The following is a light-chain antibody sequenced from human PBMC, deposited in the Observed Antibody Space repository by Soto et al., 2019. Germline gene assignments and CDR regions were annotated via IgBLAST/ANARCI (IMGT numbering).Light chain of an antibody. Sequence: EIVLTQSPATLSVSPGERATLSCRAIQSVSSSYLAWYQQKPGQAPRLLIYGASNRATGIPARFSGSGSGTDFTLTISRLEPEDFAVYYCQQYGSSLTWTFGQGTRLEIK. V-gene: IGKV3-20*01. J-gene: IGKJ5*01. CDR3: QQYGSSLTWT. CDR1: QSVSSSY. CDR2: GAS.